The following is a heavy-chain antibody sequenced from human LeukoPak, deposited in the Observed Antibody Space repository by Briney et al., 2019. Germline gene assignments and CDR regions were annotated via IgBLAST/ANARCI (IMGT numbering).Heavy chain of an antibody. CDR3: TTAPNRRLFGDYNFDS. V-gene: IGHV3-15*01. D-gene: IGHD3-10*02. Sequence: GGSLRLSCAASGLTFSNAWMNWVRQAPGKGLEWVGRIKSKTDGGTTDYAVPVRGRFTISRDDSKNTLYLQMNSLKIEDTAVYYCTTAPNRRLFGDYNFDSWGQGTLVTVSS. CDR2: IKSKTDGGTT. CDR1: GLTFSNAW. J-gene: IGHJ4*02.